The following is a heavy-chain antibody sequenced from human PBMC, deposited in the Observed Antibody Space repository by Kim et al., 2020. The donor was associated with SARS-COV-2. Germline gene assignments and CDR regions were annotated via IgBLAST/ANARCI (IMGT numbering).Heavy chain of an antibody. CDR1: AFTFSNYA. V-gene: IGHV3-23*01. D-gene: IGHD5-18*01. CDR3: AKCLYNYGSDAFDI. CDR2: IRGGGANP. J-gene: IGHJ3*02. Sequence: GGSLRLSCAASAFTFSNYAMNWVRQAPGKGLEWVSSIRGGGANPNYADSVKGRLTISRDNSKNTLYLQMNSLTGDDTAVYYCAKCLYNYGSDAFDIWGLG.